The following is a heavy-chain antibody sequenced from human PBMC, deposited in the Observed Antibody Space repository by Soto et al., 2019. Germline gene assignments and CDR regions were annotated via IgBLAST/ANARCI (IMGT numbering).Heavy chain of an antibody. CDR2: INHSGNT. D-gene: IGHD5-18*01. V-gene: IGHV4-34*01. CDR1: GGSFSGYY. CDR3: ARDRIPGYSYGQGYYYYGMDV. Sequence: PSETLSLTCSIYGGSFSGYYWSWIRQPPGKGLEWIGEINHSGNTNYNPSLKSRVTISVDTSNNQFSLKLNSLRAEDTAVYYCARDRIPGYSYGQGYYYYGMDVWGQGTTVTVSS. J-gene: IGHJ6*02.